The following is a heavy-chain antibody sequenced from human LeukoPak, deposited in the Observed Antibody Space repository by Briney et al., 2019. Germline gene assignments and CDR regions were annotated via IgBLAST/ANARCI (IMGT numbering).Heavy chain of an antibody. CDR2: IYYSGST. Sequence: PSETLSLTYTVSGVSISSSSYYWGWIRQPPGKGLDWIGSIYYSGSTYYNPSLKSRVTISVDTSKNQFSLKLSSVTAADTAVYYCARYRYGSGSYYRGNAFDIWGQGTMVTVSS. D-gene: IGHD3-10*01. J-gene: IGHJ3*02. V-gene: IGHV4-39*01. CDR1: GVSISSSSYY. CDR3: ARYRYGSGSYYRGNAFDI.